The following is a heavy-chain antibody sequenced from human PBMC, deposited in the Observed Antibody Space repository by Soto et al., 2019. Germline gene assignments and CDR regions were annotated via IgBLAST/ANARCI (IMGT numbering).Heavy chain of an antibody. Sequence: ASVKASCKTSGFTFTSYFNHEGRQAPGQGLEWIGLINPRGGSTSFAQKFQGRVTMTRDTSTSTVYMELGDLRSEDTAVYYCAGDPARQNWGPVFDYWGQRTLVTISS. D-gene: IGHD7-27*01. J-gene: IGHJ4*02. CDR1: GFTFTSYF. V-gene: IGHV1-46*01. CDR3: AGDPARQNWGPVFDY. CDR2: INPRGGST.